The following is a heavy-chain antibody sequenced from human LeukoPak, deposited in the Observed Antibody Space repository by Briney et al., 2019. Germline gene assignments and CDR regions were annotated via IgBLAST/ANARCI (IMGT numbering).Heavy chain of an antibody. CDR2: ISWNSGSI. D-gene: IGHD3-22*01. CDR1: GFTFDDYA. J-gene: IGHJ4*02. Sequence: PGRSLRLSCAASGFTFDDYAMHWVRQAPGKGLEWVSGISWNSGSIGYADSVKGRFTISRDSAKNSLYLQMNSLRAEDTALYYCAKSTSSGYYRPYFDYWGQGTLVTVSS. CDR3: AKSTSSGYYRPYFDY. V-gene: IGHV3-9*01.